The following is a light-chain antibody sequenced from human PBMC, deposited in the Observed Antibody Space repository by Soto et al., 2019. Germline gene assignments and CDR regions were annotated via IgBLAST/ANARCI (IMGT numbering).Light chain of an antibody. V-gene: IGLV2-14*01. Sequence: QSVLTQPASVSGSPGQSITISCTGTSSDVGGYNYVSWYQQHPGKAPKLMIFEVSNRPSGVSYRFSGSKSGNTASLTISGLQADDEADYYCSPYTSASALLFGTGTKVTVL. CDR2: EVS. J-gene: IGLJ1*01. CDR1: SSDVGGYNY. CDR3: SPYTSASALL.